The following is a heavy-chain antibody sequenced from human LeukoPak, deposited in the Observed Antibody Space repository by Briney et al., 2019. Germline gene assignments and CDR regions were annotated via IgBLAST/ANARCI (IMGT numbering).Heavy chain of an antibody. J-gene: IGHJ3*02. D-gene: IGHD3-22*01. Sequence: SETLSLTCSVSGGSISSFYWSWIRQPPGKGLEWIGYIYYSGSTNYNPSLKSRVTISVDTSKNQFSLKLSSVTAADTAVYYCARHGYYDSSGYYYARDAFDIWGQGTMVTVSS. CDR2: IYYSGST. CDR3: ARHGYYDSSGYYYARDAFDI. V-gene: IGHV4-59*08. CDR1: GGSISSFY.